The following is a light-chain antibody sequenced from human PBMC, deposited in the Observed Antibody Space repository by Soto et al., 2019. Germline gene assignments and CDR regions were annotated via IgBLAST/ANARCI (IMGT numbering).Light chain of an antibody. CDR3: QLSQQRSSWPPIA. CDR1: ERIGHS. J-gene: IGKJ5*01. CDR2: DAS. Sequence: DIVLTQSPATLSLSPGNRVTLSCRANERIGHSLAWYQQRPGQAPRILIYDASFRATGIPERFSGSGSGTDFTLSISSLEPEDFAVYYCQLSQQRSSWPPIAFGQGTRLDLK. V-gene: IGKV3-11*01.